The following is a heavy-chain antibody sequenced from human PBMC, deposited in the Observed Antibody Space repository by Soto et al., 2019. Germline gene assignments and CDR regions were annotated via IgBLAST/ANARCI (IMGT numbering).Heavy chain of an antibody. D-gene: IGHD6-19*01. Sequence: ASVKVSCKASRYTFTSYYMQWVRQAPGQGLEWMGIINPSGGSTSYAQKFQGRVTMTRDTSTSTVYMELSSLRSEDTAVYYCASPRSSGWYGGYFDYWGQGTLVTVSS. V-gene: IGHV1-46*01. CDR1: RYTFTSYY. J-gene: IGHJ4*02. CDR2: INPSGGST. CDR3: ASPRSSGWYGGYFDY.